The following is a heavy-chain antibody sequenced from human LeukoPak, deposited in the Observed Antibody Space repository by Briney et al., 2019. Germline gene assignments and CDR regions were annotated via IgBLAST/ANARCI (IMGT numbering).Heavy chain of an antibody. CDR2: ISAYNGNT. V-gene: IGHV1-18*01. D-gene: IGHD6-19*01. CDR1: GYTFTSYG. Sequence: ASVKVSSNASGYTFTSYGISWARQAPGQGLEWRGWISAYNGNTNYAQKPQGRVTMTTDTSTSTAYMELRSLRSDDTAVYYCARNYSCGRDYWGQGTLVTVSS. J-gene: IGHJ4*02. CDR3: ARNYSCGRDY.